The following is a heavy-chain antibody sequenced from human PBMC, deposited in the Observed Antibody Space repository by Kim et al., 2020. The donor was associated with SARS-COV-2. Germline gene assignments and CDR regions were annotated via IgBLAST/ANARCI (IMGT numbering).Heavy chain of an antibody. V-gene: IGHV3-15*01. Sequence: GGSLRLSCAASGFTFSNAWMSWVRQAPGKGLEWVGRIKSKTDGGTTDYAAPVKGRFTISRDDSKNTLYLQMNSLKTEDTAVYYCTTVEGSGRVVYYYYGMDVWGQGTTVTVSS. D-gene: IGHD3-10*01. CDR1: GFTFSNAW. CDR2: IKSKTDGGTT. CDR3: TTVEGSGRVVYYYYGMDV. J-gene: IGHJ6*02.